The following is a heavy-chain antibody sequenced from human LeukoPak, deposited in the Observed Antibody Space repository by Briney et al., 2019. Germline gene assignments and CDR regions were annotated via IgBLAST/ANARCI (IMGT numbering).Heavy chain of an antibody. V-gene: IGHV3-21*01. D-gene: IGHD1-26*01. CDR2: ISGSSSYI. Sequence: PGGSLRLSCAASGFTFSTYNMNWVRQAPGKGLEWVSSISGSSSYIYYADSVKGRFTISRDNARNSLYLQMNSLRAEDTAVYYCARDLLGWELHYFDYWGQGTLVTVSS. CDR1: GFTFSTYN. CDR3: ARDLLGWELHYFDY. J-gene: IGHJ4*02.